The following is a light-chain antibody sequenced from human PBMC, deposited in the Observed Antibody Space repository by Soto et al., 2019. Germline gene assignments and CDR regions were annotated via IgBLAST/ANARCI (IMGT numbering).Light chain of an antibody. Sequence: QAALTQPPSASGSPVQSVAISCTGTSSDVGGYNYVSWYQQHPGKAPKLMIYEVNKRPSGVTDRFSGSKSGNTASLTVSGLQAEDEADYYCSSYAGSSNVFGTGTKVTVL. CDR2: EVN. CDR1: SSDVGGYNY. V-gene: IGLV2-8*01. CDR3: SSYAGSSNV. J-gene: IGLJ1*01.